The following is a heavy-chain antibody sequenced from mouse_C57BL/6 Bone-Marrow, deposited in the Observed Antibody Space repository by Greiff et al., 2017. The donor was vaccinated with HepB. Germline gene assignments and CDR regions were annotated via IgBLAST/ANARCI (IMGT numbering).Heavy chain of an antibody. D-gene: IGHD2-1*01. CDR3: TFYGNYPYVDY. V-gene: IGHV14-4*01. CDR2: IDPENGDT. J-gene: IGHJ2*01. CDR1: GFNIKDDY. Sequence: VHVKQSGAELVRPGASVKLSCTASGFNIKDDYMHWVKQRPEQGLEWIGWIDPENGDTEYASKFQGKATITADTSSNTAYLQLSSLTSEDTAVYYCTFYGNYPYVDYWGQGTTLTVSS.